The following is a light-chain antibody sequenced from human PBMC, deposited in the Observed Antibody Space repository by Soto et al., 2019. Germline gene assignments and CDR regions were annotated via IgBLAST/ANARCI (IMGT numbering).Light chain of an antibody. J-gene: IGLJ1*01. CDR1: SSDVGGYNY. Sequence: QSVLTQPASVSGSPGQSSTISCTGTSSDVGGYNYVSWYQQHPGKAPKLMIYEVSNRPSGVSNRFSGSKSGNTASLTISGLQAEDEADYYCSSYTSSSTHNYVFGTGTKVTVL. CDR2: EVS. V-gene: IGLV2-14*01. CDR3: SSYTSSSTHNYV.